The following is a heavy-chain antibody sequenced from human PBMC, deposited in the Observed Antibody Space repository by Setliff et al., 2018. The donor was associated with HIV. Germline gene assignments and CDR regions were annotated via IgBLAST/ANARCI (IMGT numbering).Heavy chain of an antibody. Sequence: SETLSLTCSVSGGSISSYYWTWIRQPPNKGLEWIGYSYYSGSTNYNPSLKSRVTISVDTSKNQFSLKLSSVTAADTAVYYCARGFVLRFLEWSMPDAFDIWGQGTMVTVSS. CDR3: ARGFVLRFLEWSMPDAFDI. V-gene: IGHV4-59*01. J-gene: IGHJ3*02. CDR1: GGSISSYY. CDR2: SYYSGST. D-gene: IGHD3-3*01.